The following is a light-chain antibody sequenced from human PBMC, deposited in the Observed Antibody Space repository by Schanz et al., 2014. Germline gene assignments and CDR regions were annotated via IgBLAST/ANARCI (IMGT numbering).Light chain of an antibody. CDR1: QSILYSSNNKNY. CDR3: QQYYSLPLT. Sequence: DIVMPQSPDSLAVSLGERATINCKSSQSILYSSNNKNYLAWYQQKPGQPPKLLIYWASTRRSGVPDRFSGSGSGTDFTLTISSLQAEDVAVYYCQQYYSLPLTFGGGTKVEIK. J-gene: IGKJ4*01. CDR2: WAS. V-gene: IGKV4-1*01.